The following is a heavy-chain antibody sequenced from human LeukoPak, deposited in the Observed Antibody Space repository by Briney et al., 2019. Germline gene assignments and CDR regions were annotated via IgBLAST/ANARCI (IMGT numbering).Heavy chain of an antibody. V-gene: IGHV3-23*01. J-gene: IGHJ6*03. CDR1: GFTLSSYE. Sequence: GGSLRLSCTASGFTLSSYEMSWIRQAPGKGLEWVSSIDYSGGDTHYADSVKGRFTISRDNSKNTLYLQLSSLRGDDTAVYYCAKSGDIVVMTARYYFYYYMDVWGKGTTVTISS. CDR2: IDYSGGDT. CDR3: AKSGDIVVMTARYYFYYYMDV. D-gene: IGHD2-21*02.